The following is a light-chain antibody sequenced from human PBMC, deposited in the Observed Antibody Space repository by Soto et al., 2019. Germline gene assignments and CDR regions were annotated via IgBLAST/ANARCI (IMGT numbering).Light chain of an antibody. CDR3: QQYNSYSRT. CDR1: QSISSW. Sequence: DSQMTKSPSTLSASVGDRVTITCRARQSISSWLAWYQQKPGKAPKLLIYDASSLESGVPSRFSGSGSGTEFTLTISSLQPDDVATYYCQQYNSYSRTFGQGTKVEIK. CDR2: DAS. V-gene: IGKV1-5*01. J-gene: IGKJ1*01.